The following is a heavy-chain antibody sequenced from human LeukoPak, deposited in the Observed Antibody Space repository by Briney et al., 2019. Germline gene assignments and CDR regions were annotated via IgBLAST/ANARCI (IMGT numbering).Heavy chain of an antibody. Sequence: GGSLRLSCAASGFTFSSYTLNWVRQAPGKGLEWVSSISSAGGYIYYADSMKGRFTISRDNAKNSLYLQMNSLRAVDTGVYYCAREIVSSNSFDNWGQGTLVTVSS. CDR3: AREIVSSNSFDN. D-gene: IGHD2-2*01. V-gene: IGHV3-21*01. J-gene: IGHJ4*02. CDR2: ISSAGGYI. CDR1: GFTFSSYT.